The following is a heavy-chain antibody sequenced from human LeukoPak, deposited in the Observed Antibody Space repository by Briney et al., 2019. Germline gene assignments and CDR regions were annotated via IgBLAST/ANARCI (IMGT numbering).Heavy chain of an antibody. CDR2: INPSGGTT. Sequence: GASVKVSCKASGYTFTSYHMHWVRQAPGQGLEWMGIINPSGGTTNYAQKFRGRVTMTRDMSTSTVYMELSRLRSDDTAVYYCARDRRLGYFDYWGQGTLVTVSS. V-gene: IGHV1-46*01. D-gene: IGHD3-16*01. J-gene: IGHJ4*02. CDR3: ARDRRLGYFDY. CDR1: GYTFTSYH.